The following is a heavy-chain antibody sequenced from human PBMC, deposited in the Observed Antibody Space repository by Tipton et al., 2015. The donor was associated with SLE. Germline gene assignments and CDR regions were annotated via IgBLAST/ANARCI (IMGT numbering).Heavy chain of an antibody. D-gene: IGHD3-22*01. Sequence: TLSPTCTVSSGSISSGGYYWSWIRQHPGKGLEWIGYIFDSGTTYYNPSLDRRLTISLDMSKKQFSLKLSSVTAADTAVYYCARYYYDSTGDCLFDSWGQGTLVTVSS. CDR3: ARYYYDSTGDCLFDS. CDR1: SGSISSGGYY. J-gene: IGHJ4*02. CDR2: IFDSGTT. V-gene: IGHV4-31*03.